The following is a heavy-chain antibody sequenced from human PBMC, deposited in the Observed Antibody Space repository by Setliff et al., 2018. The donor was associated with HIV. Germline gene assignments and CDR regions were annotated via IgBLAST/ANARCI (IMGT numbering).Heavy chain of an antibody. CDR2: IKSKTDGGTI. Sequence: LRLSCAASGFTFSKVWMSWVRQAPGKGLEWVGRIKSKTDGGTIDYAAPVKGRLTISRDDSKNTLYLQVNSLRSEDTAVYYCTTDSMYYFDSSGYHVLDHWGQGTLVTVSS. J-gene: IGHJ4*02. CDR1: GFTFSKVW. CDR3: TTDSMYYFDSSGYHVLDH. D-gene: IGHD3-22*01. V-gene: IGHV3-15*01.